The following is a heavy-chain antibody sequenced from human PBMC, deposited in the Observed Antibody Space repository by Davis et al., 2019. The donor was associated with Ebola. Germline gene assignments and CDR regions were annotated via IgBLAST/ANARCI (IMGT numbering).Heavy chain of an antibody. CDR3: AKDWRPLLYSISWWRDWFDP. D-gene: IGHD6-13*01. Sequence: SVPVSCQTYRATLRSYAIRWLRPPPGQGLEWMGGIVPLFHTAHYAQTFQGRVTIPADRSTTTAYMELSSLRSEDTAVYYCAKDWRPLLYSISWWRDWFDPWGQGTLVTVSS. J-gene: IGHJ5*02. V-gene: IGHV1-69*06. CDR1: RATLRSYA. CDR2: IVPLFHTA.